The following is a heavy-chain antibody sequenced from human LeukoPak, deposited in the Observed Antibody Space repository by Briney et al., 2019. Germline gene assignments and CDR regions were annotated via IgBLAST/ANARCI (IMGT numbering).Heavy chain of an antibody. V-gene: IGHV1-24*01. D-gene: IGHD2-15*01. Sequence: ASVKVSCKASGYTFTGYYMHWVRQAPGKGIEWMGGFDPEDGETIYAQKLQGRVTMTEDTSTDTAYMELSSLRSEDTAVYYCATGTGYCSGGSCYRSTSDWFDPWGQGTLVTVSS. J-gene: IGHJ5*02. CDR2: FDPEDGET. CDR3: ATGTGYCSGGSCYRSTSDWFDP. CDR1: GYTFTGYY.